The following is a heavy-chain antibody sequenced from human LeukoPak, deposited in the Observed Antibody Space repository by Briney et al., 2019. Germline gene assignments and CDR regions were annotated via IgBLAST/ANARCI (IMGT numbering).Heavy chain of an antibody. V-gene: IGHV6-1*01. CDR1: GDSVSSNSAA. Sequence: PSQTLSLTCAISGDSVSSNSAAWNWIRQSPSRSLTWRGRTYHRSKWYNDYAISVKSRITIKPDTSTNQFSLQLNSVTPEDTAVYYCAGLVGGSSSTDYYRMDVWGQGTTVTVS. D-gene: IGHD6-6*01. CDR3: AGLVGGSSSTDYYRMDV. CDR2: TYHRSKWYN. J-gene: IGHJ6*02.